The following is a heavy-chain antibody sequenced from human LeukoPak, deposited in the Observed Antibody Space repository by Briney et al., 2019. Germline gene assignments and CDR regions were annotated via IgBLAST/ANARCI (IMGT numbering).Heavy chain of an antibody. CDR2: ISAYNGNT. J-gene: IGHJ6*03. Sequence: ASVKVSCKASGGTYSSYAISWVRQAPGQGLEWMGWISAYNGNTNYAQKLQGRVTMTTDTSTSTAYMELRSLRSDDTAVYYCARLTYYYYYYMDVWGKGTTVTISS. D-gene: IGHD3-9*01. CDR3: ARLTYYYYYYMDV. V-gene: IGHV1-18*01. CDR1: GGTYSSYA.